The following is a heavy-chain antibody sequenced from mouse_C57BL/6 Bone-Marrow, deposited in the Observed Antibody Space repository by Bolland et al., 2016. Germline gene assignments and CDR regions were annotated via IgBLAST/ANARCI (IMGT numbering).Heavy chain of an antibody. D-gene: IGHD2-3*01. CDR3: ARRDGYYVAY. V-gene: IGHV1-22*01. Sequence: NNGGTSYNQKFKGKATLTVNKSSSTAYMELRSLTSEDSAVYYCARRDGYYVAYWGQGTLV. CDR2: NNGGT. J-gene: IGHJ3*01.